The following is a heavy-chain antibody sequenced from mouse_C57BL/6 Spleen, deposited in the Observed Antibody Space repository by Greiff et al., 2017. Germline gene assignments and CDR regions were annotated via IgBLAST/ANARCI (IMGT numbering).Heavy chain of an antibody. Sequence: VKLQESGPGLVAPSQRLSITCTVSGFSLTSYGVSWVRQPPGKGLEWLGVIWGDGSTNYHSALISRLSISKDNSKSQVFLKLNSLQTDDTATYYCAKSGSTMVTTGYYAMDYWGQGTSVTVSS. V-gene: IGHV2-3*01. D-gene: IGHD2-2*01. J-gene: IGHJ4*01. CDR2: IWGDGST. CDR3: AKSGSTMVTTGYYAMDY. CDR1: GFSLTSYG.